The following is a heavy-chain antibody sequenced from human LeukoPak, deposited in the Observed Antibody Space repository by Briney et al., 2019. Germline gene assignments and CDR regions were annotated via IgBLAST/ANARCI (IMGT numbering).Heavy chain of an antibody. CDR1: GGTFSSYA. J-gene: IGHJ4*02. Sequence: ASVKVSCKASGGTFSSYAISWVRQAPGQGLEWMGGIIPIFGTANYAQKFQGRVTITTDESTSTAYMELSSLRSEDTAVYYCARVGNSGSSFDYWGQGTLVTVSS. V-gene: IGHV1-69*05. CDR3: ARVGNSGSSFDY. D-gene: IGHD4-23*01. CDR2: IIPIFGTA.